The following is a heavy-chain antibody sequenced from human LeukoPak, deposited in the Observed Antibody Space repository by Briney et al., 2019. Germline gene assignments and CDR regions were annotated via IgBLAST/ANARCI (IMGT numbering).Heavy chain of an antibody. D-gene: IGHD1-26*01. V-gene: IGHV3-7*01. J-gene: IGHJ4*02. Sequence: PGGSLRLSCEASGFTFSISWVTWVRQAPGKGLEWVANIDKHGSGKYYVDSVKGRFAISRDYASNSVFLQMNSLRAEDTSVYYCARDAGWGYYDLWGQGTPVTVSS. CDR3: ARDAGWGYYDL. CDR1: GFTFSISW. CDR2: IDKHGSGK.